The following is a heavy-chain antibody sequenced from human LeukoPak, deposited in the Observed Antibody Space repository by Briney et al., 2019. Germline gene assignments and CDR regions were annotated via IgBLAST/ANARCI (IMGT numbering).Heavy chain of an antibody. J-gene: IGHJ4*02. CDR3: ARGIYSGNHNFDY. CDR1: GFTFSRHG. D-gene: IGHD5-12*01. Sequence: TGGSLRLSCAPSGFTFSRHGTHCVRKVPGKGVEWVTYIWSDGSNKFYEHSVKRRFTISRENSKNTLSLKMNSLSPGQTAVYYYARGIYSGNHNFDYWGQGTLVTVSS. CDR2: IWSDGSNK. V-gene: IGHV3-30*02.